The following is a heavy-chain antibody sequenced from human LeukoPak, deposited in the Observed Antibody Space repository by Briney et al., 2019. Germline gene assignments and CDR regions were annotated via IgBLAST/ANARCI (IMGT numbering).Heavy chain of an antibody. CDR2: ISSSGSTI. D-gene: IGHD3-9*01. J-gene: IGHJ4*02. Sequence: GGSLRLSCAASGFTFSSYAMSWVRQAPGKGLEWVSAISSSGSTIYYADSVKGRFTISRDNAKNSLYLQMNSLRAEDTAVYYCARGGARYDILTGYPHWGQGTLVTVSS. V-gene: IGHV3-21*04. CDR3: ARGGARYDILTGYPH. CDR1: GFTFSSYA.